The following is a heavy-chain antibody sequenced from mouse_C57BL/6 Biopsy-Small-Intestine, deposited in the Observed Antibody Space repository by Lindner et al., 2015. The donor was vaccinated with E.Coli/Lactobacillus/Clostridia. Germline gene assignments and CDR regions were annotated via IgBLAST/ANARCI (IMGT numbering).Heavy chain of an antibody. CDR3: ASWGKTYFYY. CDR2: INPGSGGT. V-gene: IGHV1-54*01. CDR1: GYAFSNFL. Sequence: VQLQESGAELVRPGTSVKVSCKASGYAFSNFLIEWVKLRPGQGLEWVGVINPGSGGTDYNEKFKGKATLTADKSSSTAFMQLSSLTSEDSAIYYCASWGKTYFYYWGQGTTLTVSS. D-gene: IGHD4-1*01. J-gene: IGHJ2*01.